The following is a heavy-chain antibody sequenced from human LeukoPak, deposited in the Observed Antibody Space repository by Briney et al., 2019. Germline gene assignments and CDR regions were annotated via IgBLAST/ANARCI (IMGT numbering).Heavy chain of an antibody. Sequence: KPSETLSLTCTVSGASISSYYWSWIRQPPGKGLEWIGYIYYSGSTNYNPSLKSRVTISVDTSKNQFSLRLSSVTAADTAVYYCARHRYYYDSSGYYYQPWGQGTLATVSS. CDR1: GASISSYY. CDR3: ARHRYYYDSSGYYYQP. J-gene: IGHJ5*02. D-gene: IGHD3-22*01. CDR2: IYYSGST. V-gene: IGHV4-59*01.